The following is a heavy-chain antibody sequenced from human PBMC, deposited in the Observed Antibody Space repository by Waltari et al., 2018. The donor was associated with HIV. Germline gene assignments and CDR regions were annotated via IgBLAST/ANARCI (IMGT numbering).Heavy chain of an antibody. J-gene: IGHJ6*02. CDR3: ARGRPVAGRREYPGMDV. Sequence: QVQLVESGGGVVRPGRSLRLSCAASGLTFSTLAPHWVRKTPDRGLCCRAVISYTQSKKQSADSVKGRFTISRDNSRNTLYLQMDSLRVEDTAIYYCARGRPVAGRREYPGMDVWGQGTTVTVSS. D-gene: IGHD6-19*01. CDR2: ISYTQSKK. V-gene: IGHV3-30*04. CDR1: GLTFSTLA.